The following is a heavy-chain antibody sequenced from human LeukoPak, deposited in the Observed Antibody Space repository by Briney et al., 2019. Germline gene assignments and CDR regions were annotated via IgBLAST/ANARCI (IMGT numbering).Heavy chain of an antibody. CDR2: INQDGSEK. CDR3: TRRLDE. Sequence: PGGSLRLSCATPGFSFNNDWMDWVRQAPGKGLEWVANINQDGSEKNCLDSVKGRFTISRDNAQNSLYLQMNGLRVEDTAVYYYTRRLDEWGQGILVTVSS. D-gene: IGHD3-16*01. V-gene: IGHV3-7*01. J-gene: IGHJ4*02. CDR1: GFSFNNDW.